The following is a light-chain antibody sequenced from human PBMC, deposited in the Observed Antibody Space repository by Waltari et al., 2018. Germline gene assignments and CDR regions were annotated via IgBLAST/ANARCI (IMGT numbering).Light chain of an antibody. CDR3: CAYAGSYLV. J-gene: IGLJ2*01. Sequence: QSALTQPRSVSGSPGQSVTISCTGTSSDVGGYDYVSWYQEHPGKVPKLMIFDVNKRPSGVPDRFAGSRSGNTASRTISGLQAEDEADYYCCAYAGSYLVFGGGTKLTVL. V-gene: IGLV2-11*01. CDR2: DVN. CDR1: SSDVGGYDY.